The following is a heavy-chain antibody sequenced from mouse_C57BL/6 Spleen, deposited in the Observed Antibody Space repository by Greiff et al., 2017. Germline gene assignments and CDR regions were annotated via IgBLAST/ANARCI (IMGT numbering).Heavy chain of an antibody. J-gene: IGHJ2*01. D-gene: IGHD1-1*01. Sequence: QVHVKQPGAELVKPGASVKMSCKASGYTFTSYWITWVKQRPGQGLEWIGDIYPGSGSTNYTAKFKSKATLTVDTSSSTAYMPLVSLTSEDSAVYYGARGYGRKDYLDYWGQGTTLTVSS. CDR2: IYPGSGST. V-gene: IGHV1-55*01. CDR3: ARGYGRKDYLDY. CDR1: GYTFTSYW.